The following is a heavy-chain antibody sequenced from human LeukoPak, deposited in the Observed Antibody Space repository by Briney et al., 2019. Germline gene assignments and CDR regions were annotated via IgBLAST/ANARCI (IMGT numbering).Heavy chain of an antibody. Sequence: GGSLRLSCGASGFTLTAHGMIWVRQAPGKGPEWVSYISPGSSTIYYADSVKGRFTTSRDSAKNSLYLQMHSLRAEDTAVYYCARVRGPTVTTWYFDLWGRGTLVTVSS. CDR3: ARVRGPTVTTWYFDL. CDR1: GFTLTAHG. CDR2: ISPGSSTI. D-gene: IGHD4-17*01. V-gene: IGHV3-48*01. J-gene: IGHJ2*01.